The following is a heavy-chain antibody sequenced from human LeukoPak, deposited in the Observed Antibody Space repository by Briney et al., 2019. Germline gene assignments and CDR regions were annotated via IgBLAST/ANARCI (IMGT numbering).Heavy chain of an antibody. CDR3: ARVQDRYYSGSGFDY. CDR2: INWNGGGT. D-gene: IGHD3-10*01. V-gene: IGHV3-20*04. Sequence: GGSLRLSCAASGFTFDDYGMSWVRQAPGKGLEWVCGINWNGGGTGYAESVKGRFTIARDNAKNSLYLVMNSLRAEDTAFYYCARVQDRYYSGSGFDYWGQGTLVTVSS. CDR1: GFTFDDYG. J-gene: IGHJ4*02.